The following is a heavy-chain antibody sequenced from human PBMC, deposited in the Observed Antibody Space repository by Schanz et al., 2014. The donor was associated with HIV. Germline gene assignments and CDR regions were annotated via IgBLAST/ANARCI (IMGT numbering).Heavy chain of an antibody. CDR3: ARLRGFLWFGDHPYSFDY. D-gene: IGHD3-10*01. V-gene: IGHV3-11*01. CDR1: GFSFSDYH. J-gene: IGHJ4*02. CDR2: LSGSGSNI. Sequence: QVQLVESGGDLVKPGGSLRLSCTASGFSFSDYHMSWIRQAPGKGLEGVSSLSGSGSNIYYADSVKGRFTISRDNGKNSLFLQMNSLRAEDTAVYYCARLRGFLWFGDHPYSFDYWGQGTLVTVSS.